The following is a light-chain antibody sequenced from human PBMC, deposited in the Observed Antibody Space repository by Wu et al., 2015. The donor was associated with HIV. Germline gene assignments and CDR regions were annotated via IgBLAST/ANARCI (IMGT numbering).Light chain of an antibody. CDR2: GAS. Sequence: EIVLTQSPGTLSLSPGERATLSCRTSQTVSSNYLAWYQQKPGQAPRLLIYGASSRATGIPDRFSGSGSGTDFTLTISRLEPEDFAVYYCQQYGSSRTFGQGTNGGNQ. V-gene: IGKV3-20*01. CDR3: QQYGSSRT. J-gene: IGKJ1*01. CDR1: QTVSSNY.